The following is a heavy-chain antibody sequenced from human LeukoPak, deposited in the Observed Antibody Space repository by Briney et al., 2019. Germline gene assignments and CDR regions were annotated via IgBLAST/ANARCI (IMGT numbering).Heavy chain of an antibody. CDR1: GFTFNTYA. V-gene: IGHV3-30-3*01. D-gene: IGHD3-16*01. Sequence: GGPLRLSCAASGFTFNTYAMSWVRQAPGKGLEWVAVISYDGSNKYYADSVKGRFTISRDNSKNTLYLQMNSLRAEDTAAYYCAKDRRTLQSNFDYWGQGTLVTVSS. CDR2: ISYDGSNK. J-gene: IGHJ4*02. CDR3: AKDRRTLQSNFDY.